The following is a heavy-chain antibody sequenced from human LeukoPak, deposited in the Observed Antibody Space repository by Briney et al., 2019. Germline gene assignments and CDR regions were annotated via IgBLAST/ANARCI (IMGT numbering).Heavy chain of an antibody. V-gene: IGHV3-30*03. CDR3: ARALLGKLFDY. CDR1: GFTLSNAW. D-gene: IGHD1-26*01. Sequence: GGSLRLSCAASGFTLSNAWMNWVRQAPGKGLEWVAVISYDGSNKYYADSVKGRFTISRDNSKNTLYLQMNSLRAEDTAVYYCARALLGKLFDYWGQGTLVTVSS. CDR2: ISYDGSNK. J-gene: IGHJ4*02.